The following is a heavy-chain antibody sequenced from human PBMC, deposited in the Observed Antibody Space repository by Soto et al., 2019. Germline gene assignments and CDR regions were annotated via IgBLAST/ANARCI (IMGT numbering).Heavy chain of an antibody. CDR1: GLTFSDAY. CDR2: LKTKTDGGAT. D-gene: IGHD4-17*01. J-gene: IGHJ4*02. V-gene: IGHV3-15*01. CDR3: TTDRPSRLRKPRV. Sequence: EGQLVESGGGLVKPGGSLKLSCEGSGLTFSDAYMSWVRQAPGKGLEWVGRLKTKTDGGATEYAAPVKGRFNISRDDSKNTLYVEMNSLKTEDTAVYYCTTDRPSRLRKPRVWGQGTLVTVSS.